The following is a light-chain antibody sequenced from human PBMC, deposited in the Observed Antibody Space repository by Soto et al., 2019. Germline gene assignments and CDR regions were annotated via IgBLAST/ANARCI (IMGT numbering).Light chain of an antibody. CDR1: SSDVGGYNY. Sequence: QSVLTQPPSASRSPGQSVTISCTGTSSDVGGYNYVSWYQQHPGKAPKLMIYEVSKRPSGVPDRFSGSKSGNTASLTVSGLQAEDEADYYCSSYAGSNIFFGGGTKLTVL. J-gene: IGLJ2*01. CDR3: SSYAGSNIF. CDR2: EVS. V-gene: IGLV2-8*01.